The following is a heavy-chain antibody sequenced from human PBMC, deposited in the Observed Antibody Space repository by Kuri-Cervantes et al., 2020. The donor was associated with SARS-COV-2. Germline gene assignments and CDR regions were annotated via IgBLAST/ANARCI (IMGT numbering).Heavy chain of an antibody. J-gene: IGHJ4*02. CDR1: GFTFSSYG. D-gene: IGHD2-2*01. CDR2: IRYDGSNK. Sequence: GESLKISCAVSGFTFSSYGMHWVRQAPGKGLEWVAFIRYDGSNKYYADSVKGRFTISRDNSKNTLYLQMNSLRAEDTAVYYCAKEVVPAATPGAGHFDYWGQGTLVTVSS. CDR3: AKEVVPAATPGAGHFDY. V-gene: IGHV3-30*02.